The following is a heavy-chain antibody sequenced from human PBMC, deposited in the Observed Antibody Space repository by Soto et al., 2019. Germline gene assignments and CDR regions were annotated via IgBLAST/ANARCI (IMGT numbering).Heavy chain of an antibody. CDR1: GGTFSSYA. J-gene: IGHJ5*02. CDR3: ARDRGPSSGYYPYWFDP. CDR2: IIPIFGTA. D-gene: IGHD3-22*01. Sequence: SVKVSCKASGGTFSSYAISWLRQAPGQGLEWMGEIIPIFGTANYAQKFQGRVTITADESTSTAYMELSSLRSEDTAVYYCARDRGPSSGYYPYWFDPWGQGTLVTVSS. V-gene: IGHV1-69*13.